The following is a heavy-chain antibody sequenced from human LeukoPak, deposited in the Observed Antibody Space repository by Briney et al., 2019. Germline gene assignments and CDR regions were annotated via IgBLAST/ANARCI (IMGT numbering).Heavy chain of an antibody. CDR1: GGSFRGYY. V-gene: IGHV4-34*01. J-gene: IGHJ4*02. D-gene: IGHD4-17*01. CDR3: ARGTTVTFDY. CDR2: INHSGST. Sequence: SETLSLTCAVYGGSFRGYYWSWIRQPPGKGLEWIGEINHSGSTNYNPSLKSRVTISVDTSKNQFSLKLSSVTAADTAVYYCARGTTVTFDYWGQGTLVTVSS.